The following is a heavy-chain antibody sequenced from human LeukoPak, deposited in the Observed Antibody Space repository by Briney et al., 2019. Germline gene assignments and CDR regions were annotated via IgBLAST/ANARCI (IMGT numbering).Heavy chain of an antibody. J-gene: IGHJ4*02. CDR3: ARAPRGYSYDFDY. D-gene: IGHD5-18*01. CDR2: IYYSWST. Sequence: SETLSLTCTVSGGSISSYYWSWIRQPPGKGLEWIGYIYYSWSTNYNPSLKSRVTISVDTSKNQFSLKLSSVTAADTAVYYCARAPRGYSYDFDYWGQGTLVTVSS. V-gene: IGHV4-59*01. CDR1: GGSISSYY.